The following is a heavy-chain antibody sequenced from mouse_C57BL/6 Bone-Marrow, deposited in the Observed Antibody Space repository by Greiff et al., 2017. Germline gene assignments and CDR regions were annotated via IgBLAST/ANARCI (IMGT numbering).Heavy chain of an antibody. V-gene: IGHV1-42*01. CDR2: ITPGTGGT. CDR3: ARAHYYGLDY. Sequence: EVQLQQSGPALVKPGDSVKISCKASGYSFTGYSMNWVKQRPEKSLEWIGEITPGTGGTTYNQKFQDQATMTVDKSSSTAYMQRYSLTAVDSAVYYCARAHYYGLDYWGQGTTLTVSS. CDR1: GYSFTGYS. D-gene: IGHD1-2*01. J-gene: IGHJ2*01.